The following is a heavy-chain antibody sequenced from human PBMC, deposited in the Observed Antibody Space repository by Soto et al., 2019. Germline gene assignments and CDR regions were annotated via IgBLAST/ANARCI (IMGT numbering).Heavy chain of an antibody. Sequence: QVQLVESGGGVVQPGRSLRLSCAASGFTFSSYGMHWVRQAPGKGLEWVAVISYDGSKKYYADSVKGRLTISRDNSKKTLYLQMNSLGAEDTAVYYCTKLIRYCTSTTFPPYYWSMDVWGQGTTVTVSS. CDR3: TKLIRYCTSTTFPPYYWSMDV. CDR1: GFTFSSYG. V-gene: IGHV3-30*18. D-gene: IGHD2-2*01. CDR2: ISYDGSKK. J-gene: IGHJ6*02.